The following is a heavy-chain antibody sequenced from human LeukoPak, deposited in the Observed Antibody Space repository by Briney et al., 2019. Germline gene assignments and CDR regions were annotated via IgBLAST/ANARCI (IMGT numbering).Heavy chain of an antibody. Sequence: PSETLSLTCTVSGGSISSNSYYWCWIRQPPGKGLEWIGSIYYSGSTYYNSSLKSRVTISVDTSKNQFSLKVSSVTAADTAVYYCARGGLRLGELDYWGQGTLVTVSS. D-gene: IGHD3-16*01. CDR2: IYYSGST. V-gene: IGHV4-39*07. J-gene: IGHJ4*02. CDR3: ARGGLRLGELDY. CDR1: GGSISSNSYY.